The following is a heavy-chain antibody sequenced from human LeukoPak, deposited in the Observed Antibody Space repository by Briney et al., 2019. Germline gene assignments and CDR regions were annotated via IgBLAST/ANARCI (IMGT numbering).Heavy chain of an antibody. Sequence: GGSLRLSCAASRFPFNSSGMHWARQAPGKGLEWVAFIRYDGSNKYYADSVKGRFTISRDNSKNTLYLQVSSLRAEDTAVYYCAVPGPGYWGQGTLVTVSS. J-gene: IGHJ4*02. CDR1: RFPFNSSG. CDR2: IRYDGSNK. CDR3: AVPGPGY. V-gene: IGHV3-30*02.